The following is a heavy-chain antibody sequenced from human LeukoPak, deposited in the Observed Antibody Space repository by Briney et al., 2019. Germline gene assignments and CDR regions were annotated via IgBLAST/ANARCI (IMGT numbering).Heavy chain of an antibody. CDR3: ARHTRSWFGP. CDR2: IHRDGRT. V-gene: IGHV4-4*02. J-gene: IGHJ5*02. Sequence: PSETLSLTCAVSGVSISSSEWWIWVRQPPGQGLEWIGEIHRDGRTRYNPSLKSRVTMSMDYSKNQFSLSVTSVTAADTAVYYCARHTRSWFGPWGQGTLVTVSS. CDR1: GVSISSSEW.